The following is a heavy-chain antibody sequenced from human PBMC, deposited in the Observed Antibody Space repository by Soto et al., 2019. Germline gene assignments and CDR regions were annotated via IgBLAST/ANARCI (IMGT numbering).Heavy chain of an antibody. Sequence: QVQLLQSGSEVKKPGSSVKVSCRASGGSLSSYPVTWVRQAPGQGLEWMGRIIPIVGLTNYAQKFQGRVTILADKSTSTAYMELSSLRSDDTAVYYCARPSGGHDAGGDYMDVWGKGTTVIVSS. J-gene: IGHJ6*03. D-gene: IGHD2-15*01. CDR1: GGSLSSYP. V-gene: IGHV1-69*02. CDR2: IIPIVGLT. CDR3: ARPSGGHDAGGDYMDV.